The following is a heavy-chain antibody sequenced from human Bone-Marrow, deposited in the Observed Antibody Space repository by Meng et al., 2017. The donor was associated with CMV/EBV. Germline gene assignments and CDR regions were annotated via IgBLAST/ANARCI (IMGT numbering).Heavy chain of an antibody. J-gene: IGHJ4*02. V-gene: IGHV3-72*01. D-gene: IGHD5-18*01. CDR3: AAYISGYPY. CDR1: GFTFSDYY. Sequence: GESLKISCAASGFTFSDYYMSWIRQAPGKGLEWVGRYKKKGDTYITEYAVPVKGRVTISTDDSKNSLDLQMSSLKTEDTAVYFCAAYISGYPYWGQGTQVTVSS. CDR2: YKKKGDTYIT.